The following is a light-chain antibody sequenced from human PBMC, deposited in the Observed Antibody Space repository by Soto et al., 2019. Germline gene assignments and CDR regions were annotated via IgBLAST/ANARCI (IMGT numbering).Light chain of an antibody. CDR1: QSISSSY. CDR3: QQYGSSPLFT. CDR2: GAS. V-gene: IGKV3-20*01. Sequence: IVLTQSPGTLSLSPGERASLSCRASQSISSSYLAWYQQRPGQSPRLLMYGASRATGIPDRFSGSGSGTDFTLTISRPEPEDSAVYYCQQYGSSPLFTFGPGTKLEIK. J-gene: IGKJ3*01.